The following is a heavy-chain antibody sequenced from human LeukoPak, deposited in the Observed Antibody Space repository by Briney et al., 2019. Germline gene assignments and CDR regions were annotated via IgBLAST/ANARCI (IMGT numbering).Heavy chain of an antibody. V-gene: IGHV4-39*01. CDR1: GGSISSSSYY. CDR2: IYYSGST. CDR3: TRSVVVPAAPRL. D-gene: IGHD2-2*01. J-gene: IGHJ4*02. Sequence: SETLSLTCTVYGGSISSSSYYWGWIRQPPGKGLEWIGSIYYSGSTYYNPSLKSRVTISVDTSKNQFSLKLSSVTAADTAVYYCTRSVVVPAAPRLWGQGTLVTVSS.